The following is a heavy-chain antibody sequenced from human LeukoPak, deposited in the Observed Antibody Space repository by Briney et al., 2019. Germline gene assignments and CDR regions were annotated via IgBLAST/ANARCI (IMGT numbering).Heavy chain of an antibody. V-gene: IGHV1-2*02. D-gene: IGHD4-17*01. J-gene: IGHJ4*02. Sequence: RASVKVSCKASGFTFTDYYMHWVRQAPGQGLEWMGWINPNSGGTNYAQKFQGRVTMTRDTSISTAYMELSRLTSDDTAVYYCARDRRGAYGDYATSYWGQGTLVTVSS. CDR1: GFTFTDYY. CDR3: ARDRRGAYGDYATSY. CDR2: INPNSGGT.